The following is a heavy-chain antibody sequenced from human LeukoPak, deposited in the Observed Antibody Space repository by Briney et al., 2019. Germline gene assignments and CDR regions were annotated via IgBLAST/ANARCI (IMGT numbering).Heavy chain of an antibody. Sequence: SETLSLTCTVSGGSISSYYWSWIRQPPGKGLEWIGSINYSGSTYYNPSRKSRVTTSVDTSKNQFSLKLTSVTAADTAVYYCARHAGGIAASGTRPFDYWGQGTLVTVSS. V-gene: IGHV4-59*05. D-gene: IGHD6-13*01. CDR1: GGSISSYY. CDR3: ARHAGGIAASGTRPFDY. J-gene: IGHJ4*02. CDR2: INYSGST.